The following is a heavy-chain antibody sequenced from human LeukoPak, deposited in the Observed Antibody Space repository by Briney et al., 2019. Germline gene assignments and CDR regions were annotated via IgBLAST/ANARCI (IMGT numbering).Heavy chain of an antibody. Sequence: GGSLRLSCAASGFTFSSYAMSWVRQAPGKGLEWVSAISGSGGSTYYADSVKGRFTISRDKSKNTLYLQMNSLRAEDTAVYYCAEAGDPWFGIYYFDYWGQGTLVTVSS. CDR3: AEAGDPWFGIYYFDY. D-gene: IGHD3-10*01. CDR1: GFTFSSYA. V-gene: IGHV3-23*01. J-gene: IGHJ4*02. CDR2: ISGSGGST.